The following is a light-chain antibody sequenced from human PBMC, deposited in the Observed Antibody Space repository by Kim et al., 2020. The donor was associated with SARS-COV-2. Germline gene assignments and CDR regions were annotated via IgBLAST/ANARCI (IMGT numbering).Light chain of an antibody. CDR3: QQYYSSPLT. V-gene: IGKV3-20*01. J-gene: IGKJ4*01. CDR1: QSVSSGY. Sequence: EIVLTQSPGTLSLSPGARATLSCRASQSVSSGYLAWYRQKPGQAPRLLIYGASTRATGIPDRFSGTGSGTDFTLTISRLEPEDSAVYYCQQYYSSPLTFGGGTKLEI. CDR2: GAS.